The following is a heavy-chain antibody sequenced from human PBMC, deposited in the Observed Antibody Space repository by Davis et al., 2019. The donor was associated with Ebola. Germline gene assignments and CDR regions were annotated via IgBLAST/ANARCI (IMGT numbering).Heavy chain of an antibody. V-gene: IGHV3-23*01. CDR2: LGTSADT. D-gene: IGHD1-26*01. CDR3: AKEFRSYSTYFDY. Sequence: PGGSLRLSCAASGFIFSSYVMSWVRQAPGKGLEWVSTLGTSADTYYAESVKGRFTISRDNTKNTLYLQMNSLRAEDTAVYYCAKEFRSYSTYFDYWGQRTLVTVSS. J-gene: IGHJ4*02. CDR1: GFIFSSYV.